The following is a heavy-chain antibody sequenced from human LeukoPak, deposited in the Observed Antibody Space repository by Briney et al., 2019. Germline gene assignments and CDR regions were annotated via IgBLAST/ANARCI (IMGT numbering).Heavy chain of an antibody. D-gene: IGHD2/OR15-2a*01. J-gene: IGHJ3*02. CDR2: ISSSSSYI. CDR3: ASSTLPADAFDI. V-gene: IGHV3-21*01. CDR1: GFTFNNYA. Sequence: PGGSLRLSCAASGFTFNNYAMNWVRQAPGKGLEWVSSISSSSSYIYYADSVKGRFTISRDNAKNSLYLQMNSLRAEDTAVYYCASSTLPADAFDIWGQGTMVTVSS.